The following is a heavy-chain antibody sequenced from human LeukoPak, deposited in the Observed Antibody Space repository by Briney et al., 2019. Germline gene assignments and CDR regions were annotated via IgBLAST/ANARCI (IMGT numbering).Heavy chain of an antibody. Sequence: SETLSLTCTVSGGSISSYYWSWIRQPAGKGLEWIGRIYTSGSTYYNPSLESRVTISVDNSKNQFSLKLSSVTAADTAVYYCASYTSSGSYFDYWGQGTLGTVSS. J-gene: IGHJ4*02. CDR3: ASYTSSGSYFDY. D-gene: IGHD1-26*01. CDR2: IYTSGST. V-gene: IGHV4-4*07. CDR1: GGSISSYY.